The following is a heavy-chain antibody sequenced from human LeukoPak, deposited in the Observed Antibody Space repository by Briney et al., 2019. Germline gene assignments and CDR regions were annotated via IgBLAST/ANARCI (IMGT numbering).Heavy chain of an antibody. CDR2: ISYDGRNK. Sequence: GGSLRLSCAASGFIFSSYGMHWVRQAPGKGLEWVAVISYDGRNKYYADSVEGRFTISRDNSKNTLYLQMNSLRAEDTALYYCSKATPPRDGSNPDYWGQGTLVTVSS. V-gene: IGHV3-30*18. CDR3: SKATPPRDGSNPDY. D-gene: IGHD5-24*01. J-gene: IGHJ4*02. CDR1: GFIFSSYG.